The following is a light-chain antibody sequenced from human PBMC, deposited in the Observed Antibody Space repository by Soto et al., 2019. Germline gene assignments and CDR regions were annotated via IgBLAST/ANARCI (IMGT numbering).Light chain of an antibody. Sequence: DIQMTQSPSSLSASVGDRVTITCRASQSISSYLNWYQQKPGKAPKLLIYAASSVHSGVPSRCSGSGSGTDCTLTISSLQPEHFATYYCQQLNSYPLTFGGGTKVDSK. V-gene: IGKV1-39*01. CDR3: QQLNSYPLT. CDR1: QSISSY. J-gene: IGKJ4*01. CDR2: AAS.